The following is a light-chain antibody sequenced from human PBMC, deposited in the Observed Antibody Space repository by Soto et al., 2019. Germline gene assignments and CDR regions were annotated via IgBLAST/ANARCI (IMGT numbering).Light chain of an antibody. CDR3: QSYDSSLSGWVV. V-gene: IGLV1-40*01. Sequence: QSVLTQPPSVSGAPGPRVTISCTGSSSNIGAGYDVHWYQQLPGTAPKLLIYGNSNRPSGVPYRFSGSKSGTSASLAITGLQAEDEADYYCQSYDSSLSGWVVFGGGTKRTVL. CDR1: SSNIGAGYD. J-gene: IGLJ2*01. CDR2: GNS.